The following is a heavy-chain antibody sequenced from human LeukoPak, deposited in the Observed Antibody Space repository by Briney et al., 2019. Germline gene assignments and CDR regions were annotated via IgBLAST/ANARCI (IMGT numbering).Heavy chain of an antibody. Sequence: SETLSLTCTVSGGYISSGSYYWSWIRQPAGKGLEWIGRIYTSGSTNYNPSLKSRVTISVDTSKNQFSLKLSSVTAADTAVSYCARDREITIFGVGYYYGMDVWGQGTTVTVSS. CDR1: GGYISSGSYY. J-gene: IGHJ6*02. CDR3: ARDREITIFGVGYYYGMDV. CDR2: IYTSGST. V-gene: IGHV4-61*02. D-gene: IGHD3-3*01.